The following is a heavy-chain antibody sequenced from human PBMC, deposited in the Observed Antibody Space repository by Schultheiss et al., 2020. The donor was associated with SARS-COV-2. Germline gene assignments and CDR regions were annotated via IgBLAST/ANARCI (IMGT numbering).Heavy chain of an antibody. Sequence: SETLSLTCTVSGGSISSGGYYWGWIRQPPGKGLEWIGSIYYSGSTYYNPSLKSRVTISVDTSKNQFSLKLSSVTAADTAVYYCARGNDYGDYYYYYGMDVWGQGTTVTVSS. CDR2: IYYSGST. V-gene: IGHV4-39*01. J-gene: IGHJ6*02. D-gene: IGHD4-17*01. CDR3: ARGNDYGDYYYYYGMDV. CDR1: GGSISSGGYY.